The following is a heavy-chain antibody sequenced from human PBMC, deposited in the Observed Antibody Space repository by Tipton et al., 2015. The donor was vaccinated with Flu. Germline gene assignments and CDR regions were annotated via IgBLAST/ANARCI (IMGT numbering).Heavy chain of an antibody. Sequence: TLSLTCAVYGGSFSGYYWSWIRQPPGKGLEWIGEINHSGSTNYNPSLKSRVTISVDTSKNQFSLKLSSVTAADTAVYYCARGSNYDILTGYPTLYGMDVWGQGP. D-gene: IGHD3-9*01. J-gene: IGHJ6*02. CDR3: ARGSNYDILTGYPTLYGMDV. V-gene: IGHV4-34*01. CDR2: INHSGST. CDR1: GGSFSGYY.